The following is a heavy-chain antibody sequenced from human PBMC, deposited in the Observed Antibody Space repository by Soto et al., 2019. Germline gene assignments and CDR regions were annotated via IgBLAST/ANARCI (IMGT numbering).Heavy chain of an antibody. V-gene: IGHV3-23*01. Sequence: EVQLLESGGGLVQPGGSLRLYCAASGFTFSNYAMSWVRQAPGKGLGWVSAISGSGAGTYYADSVKGRFTISRDNTNHTLYLQTNRLRAQDTSVYYCAIDCGPWRGHHYYGSNWLYPWCQGPPVTVS. J-gene: IGHJ5*02. CDR3: AIDCGPWRGHHYYGSNWLYP. CDR1: GFTFSNYA. D-gene: IGHD3-10*01. CDR2: ISGSGAGT.